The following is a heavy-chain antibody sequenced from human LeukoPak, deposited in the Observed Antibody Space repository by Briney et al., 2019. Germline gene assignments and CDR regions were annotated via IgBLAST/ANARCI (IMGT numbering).Heavy chain of an antibody. Sequence: PGGSLRHSCAASGFTVSTSYMSWVRQAPGKGLEWVPVIYSGGSTYYADSVKGRFTISRDNSKNTLFLQMNSLRAEDTAVYYCARDYYGSGNYYMDVWGKGTTVTVSS. CDR2: IYSGGST. J-gene: IGHJ6*03. CDR1: GFTVSTSY. V-gene: IGHV3-53*01. CDR3: ARDYYGSGNYYMDV. D-gene: IGHD3-10*01.